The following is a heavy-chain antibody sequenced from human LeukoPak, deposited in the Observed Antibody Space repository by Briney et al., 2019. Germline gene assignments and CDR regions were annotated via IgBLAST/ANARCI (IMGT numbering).Heavy chain of an antibody. D-gene: IGHD1-7*01. Sequence: ASVKVSCKASGYTFTSYGISWVRQAPGQGLEWMGWISAYNGNTNYAQRLQGRVTMTTDTSTSTAYMELRSLRSDDTAVYYCARDTITGTTGDYWGQGTLVTVSS. J-gene: IGHJ4*02. CDR3: ARDTITGTTGDY. CDR2: ISAYNGNT. V-gene: IGHV1-18*01. CDR1: GYTFTSYG.